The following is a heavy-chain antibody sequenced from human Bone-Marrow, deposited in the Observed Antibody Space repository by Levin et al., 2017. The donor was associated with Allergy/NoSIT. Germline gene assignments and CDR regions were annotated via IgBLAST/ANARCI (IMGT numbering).Heavy chain of an antibody. D-gene: IGHD3-22*01. Sequence: GASVKVSCKASRYIFSGNYLHWVRQAPGQGLEWMGWINPDSAGTNYAQKFQGRVTMTADTSITTAYMDLSSLRSDDTAVYYCVRGRKDITTEEPWHFDYWGQGTLVTVSS. CDR1: RYIFSGNY. CDR3: VRGRKDITTEEPWHFDY. V-gene: IGHV1-2*02. CDR2: INPDSAGT. J-gene: IGHJ4*02.